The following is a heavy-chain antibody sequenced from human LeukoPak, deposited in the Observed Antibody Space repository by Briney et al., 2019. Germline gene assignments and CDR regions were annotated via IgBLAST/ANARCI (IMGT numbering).Heavy chain of an antibody. CDR2: ISSSGSTI. V-gene: IGHV3-11*04. J-gene: IGHJ6*03. CDR3: ARFAAGGSYYYYMDV. CDR1: GGSISSYY. D-gene: IGHD6-25*01. Sequence: LSLTCTVSGGSISSYYWSWIRQPPGKGLEWVSYISSSGSTIYYADSVKGRFTISRDNAKNSLYLQMNSLRADDTAVYYCARFAAGGSYYYYMDVWGKGTTVTVSS.